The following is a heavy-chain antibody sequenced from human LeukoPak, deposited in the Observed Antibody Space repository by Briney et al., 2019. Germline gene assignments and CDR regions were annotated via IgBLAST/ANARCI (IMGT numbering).Heavy chain of an antibody. V-gene: IGHV1-69*04. CDR1: GGTFSSYA. CDR2: IIPILGIA. D-gene: IGHD6-6*01. J-gene: IGHJ5*02. CDR3: ARSIAANRVWFDP. Sequence: SVKVSCKASGGTFSSYAISWVRQAPGQGLEWMGRIIPILGIANYAQKFQGRVTITADKSTSTAYMELSSLRSEDTAVYYCARSIAANRVWFDPWGQGILVTVSS.